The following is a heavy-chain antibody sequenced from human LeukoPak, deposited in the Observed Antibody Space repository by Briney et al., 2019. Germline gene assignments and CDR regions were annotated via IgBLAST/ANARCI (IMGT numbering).Heavy chain of an antibody. J-gene: IGHJ5*02. CDR3: ARPRARETRDFDP. CDR1: GFTFSSYW. D-gene: IGHD3-10*01. V-gene: IGHV3-74*01. Sequence: PGGSLRLSRAASGFTFSSYWMYWVRQAPGKGLVWVSHINGDGSTTSYADSVKGRFTISRDNAKNTLYLRMNSLSAEDTAVYYCARPRARETRDFDPWGQGTLVTVSS. CDR2: INGDGSTT.